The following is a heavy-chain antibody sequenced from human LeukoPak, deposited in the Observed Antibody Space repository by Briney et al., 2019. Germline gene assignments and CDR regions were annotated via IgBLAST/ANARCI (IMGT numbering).Heavy chain of an antibody. Sequence: ASVKVSCKASGYTFTGHSMYWVRQAPGQGLEWMGLINPSGGSTNYAQKFRGRVTMTRDTSTSTDYMELSSLRSEDAAVHYCARDLGVRGVMYRYYYYMDVWGKGTTVTISS. CDR2: INPSGGST. V-gene: IGHV1-46*01. J-gene: IGHJ6*03. D-gene: IGHD3-10*01. CDR1: GYTFTGHS. CDR3: ARDLGVRGVMYRYYYYMDV.